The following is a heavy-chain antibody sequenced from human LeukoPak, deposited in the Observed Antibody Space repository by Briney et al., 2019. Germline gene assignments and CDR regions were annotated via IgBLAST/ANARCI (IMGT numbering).Heavy chain of an antibody. Sequence: SQTLSLTCAVYGGSFSGYYWSWIRQPPGNGLEWIGEINSSGSTNYHPTLKSRVTISVDTSKDQFSLKLSSVTAAATAVYYCARHPRYSGSYYPYLDYWGQGTLVTVSS. CDR1: GGSFSGYY. CDR3: ARHPRYSGSYYPYLDY. V-gene: IGHV4-34*01. D-gene: IGHD1-26*01. CDR2: INSSGST. J-gene: IGHJ4*02.